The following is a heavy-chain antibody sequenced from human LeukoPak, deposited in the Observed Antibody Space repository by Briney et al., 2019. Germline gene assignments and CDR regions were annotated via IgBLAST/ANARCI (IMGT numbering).Heavy chain of an antibody. CDR1: GFTFNKSP. V-gene: IGHV3-21*05. CDR3: VKELNWAFDY. J-gene: IGHJ4*02. Sequence: GGSLRLSCAASGFTFNKSPMNWVRQAPGKGLEWVSNIRDDSDGTTYAESVKGRFTISRDNAKNSLYLQINSLRAEDTAVYYCVKELNWAFDYXGQGPLVSVSX. CDR2: IRDDSDGT. D-gene: IGHD3-16*01.